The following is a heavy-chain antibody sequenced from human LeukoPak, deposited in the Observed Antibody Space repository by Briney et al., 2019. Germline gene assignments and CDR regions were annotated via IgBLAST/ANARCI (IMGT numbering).Heavy chain of an antibody. J-gene: IGHJ4*02. Sequence: GRSLRLSCAASGFTFSSYGMHWVRQAPGKGLEWVAVIWYDGSNKYYADSVKGRFTISRDNSKNTLYLQMNSLRAEDTAVYYCAREYGSGLEGPDYWGQGPWSPSPQ. CDR1: GFTFSSYG. CDR2: IWYDGSNK. CDR3: AREYGSGLEGPDY. D-gene: IGHD3-10*01. V-gene: IGHV3-33*01.